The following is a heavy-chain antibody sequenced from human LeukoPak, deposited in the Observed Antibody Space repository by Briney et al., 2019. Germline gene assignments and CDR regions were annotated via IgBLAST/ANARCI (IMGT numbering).Heavy chain of an antibody. V-gene: IGHV3-23*01. D-gene: IGHD6-13*01. CDR1: GFTFSSYA. CDR2: ISGSGGIT. J-gene: IGHJ4*02. Sequence: QSGGSLRLSCAASGFTFSSYAMSWVRQAPGKGLEWVSVISGSGGITYYADSVKGRFTISRDNSKNTLYLQMNSLRAEDAAVYYCAKISSFSPTDYWGQGTLVTVSS. CDR3: AKISSFSPTDY.